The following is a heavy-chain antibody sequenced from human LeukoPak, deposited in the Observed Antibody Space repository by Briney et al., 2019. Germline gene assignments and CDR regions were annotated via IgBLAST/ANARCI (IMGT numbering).Heavy chain of an antibody. CDR1: GGSISSYC. CDR2: IYYSGIT. CDR3: AAVTTTDFDF. Sequence: SETLSLTCTVSGGSISSYCWSWIRQPPGKGLEWIGYIYYSGITKYNPSLKSRVTISVDTSKNQFSLNLYSVTAADTAVYYCAAVTTTDFDFWGQGTLVTVSS. D-gene: IGHD4-17*01. J-gene: IGHJ4*02. V-gene: IGHV4-59*01.